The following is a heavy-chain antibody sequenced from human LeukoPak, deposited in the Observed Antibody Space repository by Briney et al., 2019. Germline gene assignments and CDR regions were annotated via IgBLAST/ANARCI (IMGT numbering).Heavy chain of an antibody. V-gene: IGHV3-23*01. Sequence: GGSLRLSCAASGFTFSSYAMSWVRQAPGKGLEWVSAISGSGGSTYYADSVKGRFTISRDNSKNTLYLQMNSLRAEDTAVYYCARDKGNRIAAAGTEGGFDYWGQGTLVTVSS. CDR2: ISGSGGST. CDR1: GFTFSSYA. J-gene: IGHJ4*02. CDR3: ARDKGNRIAAAGTEGGFDY. D-gene: IGHD6-13*01.